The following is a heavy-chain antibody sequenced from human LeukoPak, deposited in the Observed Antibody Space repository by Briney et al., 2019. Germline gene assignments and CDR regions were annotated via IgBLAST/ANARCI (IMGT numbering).Heavy chain of an antibody. J-gene: IGHJ5*02. CDR1: GGSISSSSYY. D-gene: IGHD3-3*01. CDR2: IYYSGST. V-gene: IGHV4-39*01. CDR3: ARQVEDFWSGQNWFDP. Sequence: PSETLSLTCTVSGGSISSSSYYWGWIRQPPGKGLEWIGSIYYSGSTYYNPSLKSRVTISVDTSKNQYSLKLSSVTAADTAVYYCARQVEDFWSGQNWFDPWSQGTLVTVSS.